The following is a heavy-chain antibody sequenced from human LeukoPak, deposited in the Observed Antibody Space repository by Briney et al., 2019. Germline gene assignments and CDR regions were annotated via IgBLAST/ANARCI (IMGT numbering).Heavy chain of an antibody. Sequence: PSETLSLTCTVSGGSIGSSSYYWGWIRQPPGKGLEWIGSIYYSGSTYYNPSLKSRVTISVDTSKNQFSLKLSSVTAADTAVYYCARAILSGYPDSWGQGTLVIVFS. CDR3: ARAILSGYPDS. CDR2: IYYSGST. CDR1: GGSIGSSSYY. D-gene: IGHD3-3*01. V-gene: IGHV4-39*07. J-gene: IGHJ4*02.